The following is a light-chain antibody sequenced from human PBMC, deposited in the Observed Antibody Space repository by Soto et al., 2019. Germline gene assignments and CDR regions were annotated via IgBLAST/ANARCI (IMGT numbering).Light chain of an antibody. CDR2: DAF. CDR3: REYDEWPLT. J-gene: IGKJ4*01. Sequence: EKVMTQSPATLSVSPGERATLSCRASQSVKSRLAWYKQKPGQAPKLLIYDAFTRATGIPARFSGSASGTEVLLTISNLQSEYFAVYFCREYDEWPLTLGGGAKLEIK. V-gene: IGKV3-15*01. CDR1: QSVKSR.